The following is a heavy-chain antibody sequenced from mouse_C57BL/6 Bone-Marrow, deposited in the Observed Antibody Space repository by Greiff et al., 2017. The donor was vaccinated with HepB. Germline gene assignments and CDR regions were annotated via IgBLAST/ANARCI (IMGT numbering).Heavy chain of an antibody. J-gene: IGHJ4*01. D-gene: IGHD1-1*01. Sequence: EVMLVESGGDLVKPGGSLKLSCAASGFTFSSYGMSWVRQTPDKRLEWVATISSGGSYTYYPDSVKGRFTISRDNAKNTLYLQMSSLKSEDTAMYYCARHDGYGSSFYAMDYWGQGTSVTVSS. CDR1: GFTFSSYG. CDR3: ARHDGYGSSFYAMDY. V-gene: IGHV5-6*01. CDR2: ISSGGSYT.